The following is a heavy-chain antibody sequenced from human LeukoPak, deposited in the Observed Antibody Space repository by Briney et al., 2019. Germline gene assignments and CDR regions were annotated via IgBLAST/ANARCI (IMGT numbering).Heavy chain of an antibody. J-gene: IGHJ4*02. CDR3: AKAQYYYDNSGYYSYYFDY. CDR2: IRYDGSNK. CDR1: GFTFSSYG. V-gene: IGHV3-30*02. Sequence: GGSLRLSCAASGFTFSSYGMHWVRQAPGKGLEWVAFIRYDGSNKYYADSVKGRFTISRDNSKNTLYLQMNSLRAEDTAVYYCAKAQYYYDNSGYYSYYFDYWGQGTLVTVSS. D-gene: IGHD3-22*01.